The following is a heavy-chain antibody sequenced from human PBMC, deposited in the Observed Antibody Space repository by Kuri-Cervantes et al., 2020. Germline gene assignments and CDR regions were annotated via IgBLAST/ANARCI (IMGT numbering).Heavy chain of an antibody. Sequence: SETLSLTCAASGFTVSSYGVSWIRQPPGKGLEWVGYIYYSGSTNYNPSLKSRVTIAIDTSENQFSLKLTSVTAADTAVYYCARAFGSGTPSDYWGQGTLVTVSS. CDR2: IYYSGST. V-gene: IGHV4-59*02. D-gene: IGHD1-14*01. CDR1: GFTVSSYG. J-gene: IGHJ4*02. CDR3: ARAFGSGTPSDY.